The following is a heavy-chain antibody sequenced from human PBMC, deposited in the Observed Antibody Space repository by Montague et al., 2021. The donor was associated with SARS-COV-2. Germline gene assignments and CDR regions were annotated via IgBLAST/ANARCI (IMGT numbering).Heavy chain of an antibody. J-gene: IGHJ4*01. D-gene: IGHD2-15*01. CDR1: GGSFRNYY. V-gene: IGHV4-34*01. Sequence: SETLSLTCAVYGGSFRNYYWCWIRQSPGKGLEWIGEVDRSGNTNXNPSLKSRVTISADISKNQLSVTLASATAADTGIYYCARGKRGFPIVVLVASTRTYFDSWGQGTTVTVSS. CDR3: ARGKRGFPIVVLVASTRTYFDS. CDR2: VDRSGNT.